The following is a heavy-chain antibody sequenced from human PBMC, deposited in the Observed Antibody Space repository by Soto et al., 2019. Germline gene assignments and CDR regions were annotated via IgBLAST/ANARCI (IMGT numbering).Heavy chain of an antibody. D-gene: IGHD1-7*01. V-gene: IGHV1-24*01. CDR3: ATGFGTVGWELFDY. J-gene: IGHJ4*02. CDR2: FDPEDGET. CDR1: GYTLTELS. Sequence: ASVKVSCKVSGYTLTELSMHWVRQAPGKGLEWMGGFDPEDGETIYAQKFQGRVTMTEDTSTDTAYIELSSLRSEDTAVYYCATGFGTVGWELFDYWGQGTLVTVSS.